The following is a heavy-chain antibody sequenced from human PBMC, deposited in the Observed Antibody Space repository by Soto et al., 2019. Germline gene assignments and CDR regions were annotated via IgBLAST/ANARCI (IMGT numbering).Heavy chain of an antibody. CDR1: GGSISSGGYY. CDR3: ARGRGTVTTVTTHLDY. CDR2: IYYSGST. V-gene: IGHV4-31*03. Sequence: QVQLQESGPGLVKPSQTLSLTCTVSGGSISSGGYYWSWIRQHPGKGLEWIGYIYYSGSTYYNPSLKSRVTISVETSKIQFSLKLSSVTAADTAVYYCARGRGTVTTVTTHLDYWGQGTLVTVSS. D-gene: IGHD4-17*01. J-gene: IGHJ4*02.